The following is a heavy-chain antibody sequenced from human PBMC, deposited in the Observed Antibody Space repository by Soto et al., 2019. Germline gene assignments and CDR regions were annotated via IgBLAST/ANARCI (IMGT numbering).Heavy chain of an antibody. V-gene: IGHV3-48*03. CDR1: GFIFSHYD. J-gene: IGHJ4*02. D-gene: IGHD3-22*01. Sequence: GGSLRLSCVASGFIFSHYDMTWVRQAPGKGLEWVSYISDSGSNVKYVDSLKGRVTISRDNTKNSLFLQMAYLGAEDTALYYCGRGYYEPSGYPLVDIWGPGTLVTVSS. CDR2: ISDSGSNV. CDR3: GRGYYEPSGYPLVDI.